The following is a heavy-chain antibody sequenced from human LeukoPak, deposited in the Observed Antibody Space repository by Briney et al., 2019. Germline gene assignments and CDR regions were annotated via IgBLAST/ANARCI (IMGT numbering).Heavy chain of an antibody. J-gene: IGHJ6*03. CDR3: AKVPLLGYCSSTSCYKPPGDYYYMDV. CDR1: GFTFSSYA. CDR2: ISGSGGST. V-gene: IGHV3-23*01. Sequence: PGGSLRLSCAASGFTFSSYAMSWVRQAPGKGLEWVSAISGSGGSTYYADSVKGRFTISRDNSKNTLYLQMNSLRAEDTAVYYCAKVPLLGYCSSTSCYKPPGDYYYMDVWGKGTTVTVSS. D-gene: IGHD2-2*02.